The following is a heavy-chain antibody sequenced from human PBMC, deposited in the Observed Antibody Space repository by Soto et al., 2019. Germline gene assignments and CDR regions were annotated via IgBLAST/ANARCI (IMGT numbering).Heavy chain of an antibody. D-gene: IGHD2-15*01. CDR3: SGFSGGSRHKNYGMDV. CDR1: GFTFSSCT. V-gene: IGHV3-21*06. Sequence: EVHLVESGGGLVKPGGSLRLSCAVSGFTFSSCTMNWFRQAPGKGLEWVSSISPSSGHIYYADSVKGRFTISGDNAKNSLFLQMNSRRRKDTPLYSCSGFSGGSRHKNYGMDVWGQGTTVTVSS. J-gene: IGHJ6*02. CDR2: ISPSSGHI.